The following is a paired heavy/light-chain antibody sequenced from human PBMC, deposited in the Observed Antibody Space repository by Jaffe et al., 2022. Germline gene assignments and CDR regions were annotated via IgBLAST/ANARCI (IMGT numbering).Heavy chain of an antibody. D-gene: IGHD2-2*01. CDR2: ISGSGGST. V-gene: IGHV3-23*01. CDR3: AKDEMFLCSSTSCYVTFFDY. Sequence: EVQLLESGGGLVQPGGSLRLSCAASGFTFSSYAMSWVRQAPGKGLEWVSAISGSGGSTYYADSVKGRFTISRDNSKNTLYLQMNSLRAEDTAVYYCAKDEMFLCSSTSCYVTFFDYWGQGTLVTVSS. J-gene: IGHJ4*02. CDR1: GFTFSSYA.
Light chain of an antibody. Sequence: SYVLTQPPSVSVAPGKTARITCGGNNIGSKSVHWYQQKPGQAPVLVIYYDSDRPSGIPERFSGSNSGNTATLTISRVEAGDEADYYCQVWDSSSDHAVFGGGTQLTVL. J-gene: IGLJ7*01. CDR1: NIGSKS. V-gene: IGLV3-21*04. CDR3: QVWDSSSDHAV. CDR2: YDS.